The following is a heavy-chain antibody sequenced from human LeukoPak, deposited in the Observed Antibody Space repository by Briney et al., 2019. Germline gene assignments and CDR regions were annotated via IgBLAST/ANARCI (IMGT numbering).Heavy chain of an antibody. CDR1: GGSISSPSYS. CDR3: ARHTYWGYQVS. J-gene: IGHJ5*02. Sequence: PSETLSLTCTVSGGSISSPSYSWGRIPQPPGKGLEWIGSFYYSDTTYYHPSFKSRVTISVDAYQNQFSLKLNSVTAADTAVYYCARHTYWGYQVSWGQGSLVIVSS. D-gene: IGHD2-8*02. V-gene: IGHV4-39*01. CDR2: FYYSDTT.